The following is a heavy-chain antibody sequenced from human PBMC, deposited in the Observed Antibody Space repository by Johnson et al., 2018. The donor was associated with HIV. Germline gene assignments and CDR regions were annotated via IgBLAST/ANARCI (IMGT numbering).Heavy chain of an antibody. Sequence: VQLVESGGGVVRPGGSLRLSCAASGFTFDDYAMTWVRQAPGKGLEWVSAIHWNGGTTGYTDSVKGRFTISRHNSKHTLYLQMNSLRAEETAVYYCAKDRQRSPDILTGRNTLRDAFDIWGQGTMVTVSS. CDR1: GFTFDDYA. J-gene: IGHJ3*02. D-gene: IGHD3-9*01. CDR2: IHWNGGTT. V-gene: IGHV3-20*04. CDR3: AKDRQRSPDILTGRNTLRDAFDI.